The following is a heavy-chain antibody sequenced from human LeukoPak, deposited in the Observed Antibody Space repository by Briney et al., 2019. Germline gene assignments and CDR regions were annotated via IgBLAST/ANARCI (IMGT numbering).Heavy chain of an antibody. J-gene: IGHJ3*02. CDR3: ARDRTRYCSGGSCYSSLAFDI. Sequence: GGSLRLSCAASGFTFSSYNMNWVRQAPGKGLEWVSSISSSSSYIYYADSTKGRFTISRDNAKNSLYLQMNSLRAEDTAVYYCARDRTRYCSGGSCYSSLAFDIWGQGTMVTVSS. CDR2: ISSSSSYI. D-gene: IGHD2-15*01. V-gene: IGHV3-21*01. CDR1: GFTFSSYN.